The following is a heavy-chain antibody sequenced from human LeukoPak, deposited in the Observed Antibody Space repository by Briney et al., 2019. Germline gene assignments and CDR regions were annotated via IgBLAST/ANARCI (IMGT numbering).Heavy chain of an antibody. CDR2: IYYSGST. CDR3: ARGFSNIAAAGTRYYYYYMDV. Sequence: PSETLSLTCTVSGGSISSTNYYWGWIRQPPGTGLEWIGSIYYSGSTYYNPSLKSRVTISVDTSKKQFSLKLSSVTDADTAVYYCARGFSNIAAAGTRYYYYYMDVWGKGTTVTISS. CDR1: GGSISSTNYY. J-gene: IGHJ6*03. V-gene: IGHV4-39*07. D-gene: IGHD6-13*01.